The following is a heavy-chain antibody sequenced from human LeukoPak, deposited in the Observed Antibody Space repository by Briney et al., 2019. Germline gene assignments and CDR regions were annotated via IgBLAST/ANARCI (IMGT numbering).Heavy chain of an antibody. Sequence: PGGSLRLSCAASGFTVSGNYLSWVRQAPGKGLEWVSAISGSGGSTYYADSVKGRFTISRDNSKNTLYLQMNSLRAEDTAVYYCAKVHQVVATITNYFDYWGQGTLVTVSS. CDR1: GFTVSGNY. J-gene: IGHJ4*02. V-gene: IGHV3-23*01. CDR3: AKVHQVVATITNYFDY. CDR2: ISGSGGST. D-gene: IGHD5-12*01.